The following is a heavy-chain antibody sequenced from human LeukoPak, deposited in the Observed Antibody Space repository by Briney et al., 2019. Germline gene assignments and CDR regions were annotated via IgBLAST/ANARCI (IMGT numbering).Heavy chain of an antibody. CDR2: INAGNGNT. CDR1: GYTFTSYA. V-gene: IGHV1-3*01. D-gene: IGHD3-3*01. CDR3: ARVSITIFGVSDIWFDP. Sequence: RASVKVSYKASGYTFTSYAMHWVRQAPGQRLEWMGWINAGNGNTKYSQKFQGRVTITRDTSATTAYLELSSLRSEDTAVYYCARVSITIFGVSDIWFDPWGQGTLVTVSS. J-gene: IGHJ5*02.